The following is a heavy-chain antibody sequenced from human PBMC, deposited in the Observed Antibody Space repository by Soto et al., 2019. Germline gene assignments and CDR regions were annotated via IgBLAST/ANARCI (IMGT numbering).Heavy chain of an antibody. CDR2: INAGNGNT. CDR1: GYTFTSYA. V-gene: IGHV1-3*01. CDR3: ARDLQWLDVYYYYGMDV. Sequence: ASVKVSCKASGYTFTSYAMHWVRQAPGQRLEWMGWINAGNGNTEYSQKFQGRVTITRDTSASTAYMELSSLRSEDTAVYYCARDLQWLDVYYYYGMDVWGQGTTVTVSS. J-gene: IGHJ6*02. D-gene: IGHD6-19*01.